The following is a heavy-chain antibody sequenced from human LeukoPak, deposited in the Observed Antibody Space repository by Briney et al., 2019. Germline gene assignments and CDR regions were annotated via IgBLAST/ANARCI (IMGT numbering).Heavy chain of an antibody. J-gene: IGHJ3*01. V-gene: IGHV1-18*01. CDR2: ISAYNGNT. CDR1: GYNFINYG. Sequence: ASVKVSCKASGYNFINYGITWVRQAPGQGLEWMGWISAYNGNTNYAQKFQGRVTMTTDTSTSTAYLELRSLTSEDTAVYYCARRFCSSVSCYDDDAFDVWGQGTLVTVSS. CDR3: ARRFCSSVSCYDDDAFDV. D-gene: IGHD2-2*01.